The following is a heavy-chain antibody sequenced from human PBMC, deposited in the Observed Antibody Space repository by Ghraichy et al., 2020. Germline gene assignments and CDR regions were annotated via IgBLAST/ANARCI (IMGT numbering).Heavy chain of an antibody. J-gene: IGHJ4*02. CDR2: IKQDGSEK. V-gene: IGHV3-7*03. CDR1: GFTFSSYW. Sequence: GGSLRLSCAASGFTFSSYWMSWVRQAPGKGLEWVANIKQDGSEKYYVDSVKGRFTISRDNAKNSLYLQMNSLRAEDTAVYYCARDGRTLAYCGGDCYSGVVDYWGQGTLVTVSS. D-gene: IGHD2-21*02. CDR3: ARDGRTLAYCGGDCYSGVVDY.